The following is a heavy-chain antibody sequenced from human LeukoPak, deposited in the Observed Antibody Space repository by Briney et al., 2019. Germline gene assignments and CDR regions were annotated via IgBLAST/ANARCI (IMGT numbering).Heavy chain of an antibody. J-gene: IGHJ4*01. CDR1: GYTFTGYY. Sequence: ASVKVSCKAFGYTFTGYYMHWVRQAPGQGLEWMGWINPNSGGTNYAQKFQGRVTMTRDTSISTAYMELSSLRSDDTAAYYCARQLYSTSSPRVFAYWGQVTLVTVSS. D-gene: IGHD6-6*01. CDR2: INPNSGGT. V-gene: IGHV1-2*02. CDR3: ARQLYSTSSPRVFAY.